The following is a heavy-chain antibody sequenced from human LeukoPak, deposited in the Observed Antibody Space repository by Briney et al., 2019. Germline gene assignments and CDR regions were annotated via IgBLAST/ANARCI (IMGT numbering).Heavy chain of an antibody. Sequence: SETLSLTCAVYGGSFSSYYWGWIRQPPGKGLEWIGNMYYSGSTYYNPSLKSRVTISVDTSENQFSLKLSSVTAADTAVYYCAIAAAGPAFDIWGQGTMVTVSS. CDR3: AIAAAGPAFDI. D-gene: IGHD6-13*01. CDR2: MYYSGST. J-gene: IGHJ3*02. V-gene: IGHV4-59*05. CDR1: GGSFSSYY.